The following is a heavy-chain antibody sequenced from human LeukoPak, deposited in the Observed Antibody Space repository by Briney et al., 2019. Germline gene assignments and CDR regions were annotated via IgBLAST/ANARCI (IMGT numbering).Heavy chain of an antibody. D-gene: IGHD1-20*01. Sequence: SVKVSCKASGGTFSSYAISWVRQAPGQGLEWMRGIIPIFGTANYAQKFQGRVTITADESTSTAYMELSSLRSEDTAVYYCARVPVITGTTEKGWFDPWGQGTLVTVSS. CDR2: IIPIFGTA. V-gene: IGHV1-69*13. CDR1: GGTFSSYA. J-gene: IGHJ5*02. CDR3: ARVPVITGTTEKGWFDP.